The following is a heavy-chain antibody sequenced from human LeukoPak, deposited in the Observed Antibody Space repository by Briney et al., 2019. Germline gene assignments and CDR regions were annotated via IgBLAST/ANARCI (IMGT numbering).Heavy chain of an antibody. D-gene: IGHD3-16*01. Sequence: GGSLRLSCAASGFTFSTYAITWVRQAPGKGLEWVSALTGSGGSTYYADSVKGRFTISRDNSKNTVYLQMNSLRAEDTALYYCAKDWALGDTGGGAFDIWGQGTMVTVS. J-gene: IGHJ3*02. CDR3: AKDWALGDTGGGAFDI. CDR2: LTGSGGST. CDR1: GFTFSTYA. V-gene: IGHV3-23*01.